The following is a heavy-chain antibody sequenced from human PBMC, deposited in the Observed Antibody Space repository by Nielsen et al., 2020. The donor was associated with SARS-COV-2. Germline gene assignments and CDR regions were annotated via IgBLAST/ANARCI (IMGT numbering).Heavy chain of an antibody. CDR1: GFTVSSNY. CDR2: IYSGGST. Sequence: GGSLRLSCAASGFTVSSNYMSWVRQAPGKGLEWVSVIYSGGSTYYADSVKGRFTISRDNSKNTLYLQMNSLRAEDTAVYYCARDPFFPSGWDAFDIWGQGTMATVSS. J-gene: IGHJ3*02. V-gene: IGHV3-53*01. D-gene: IGHD6-19*01. CDR3: ARDPFFPSGWDAFDI.